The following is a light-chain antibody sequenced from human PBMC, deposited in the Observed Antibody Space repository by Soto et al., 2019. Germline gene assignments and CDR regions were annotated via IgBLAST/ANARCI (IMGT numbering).Light chain of an antibody. Sequence: EIVLTQSPGTLSLAPGERATLSCRASQSVTRNFLAWYQQKPGQAPRLLINGASSRATGVPDRFSGSGSGTDFTLTISRLEPEDFAVYYCQQYDTSPLTFGGGTKVEIK. J-gene: IGKJ4*01. CDR1: QSVTRNF. CDR2: GAS. CDR3: QQYDTSPLT. V-gene: IGKV3-20*01.